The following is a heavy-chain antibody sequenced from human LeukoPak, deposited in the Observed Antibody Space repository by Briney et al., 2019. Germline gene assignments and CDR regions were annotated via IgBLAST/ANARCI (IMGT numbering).Heavy chain of an antibody. J-gene: IGHJ4*02. CDR1: GFTFSSYS. V-gene: IGHV3-21*01. CDR2: ISSSSSYI. Sequence: PGGSLRLSCAASGFTFSSYSMNWVRQAPGKGLEWVSSISSSSSYIYYADSVKGRFTISRDNSKNTLYLQMNSLRAEDTAVYYCARDGRSAELPQYYFDYWGQGTLVTVSS. CDR3: ARDGRSAELPQYYFDY. D-gene: IGHD3-10*01.